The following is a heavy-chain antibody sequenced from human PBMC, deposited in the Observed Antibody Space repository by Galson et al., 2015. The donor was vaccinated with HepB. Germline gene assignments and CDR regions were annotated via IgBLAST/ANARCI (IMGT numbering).Heavy chain of an antibody. Sequence: SLRLSCAASGFTFSSYSMNWVRQAPGKGLEWVSYISSSSSTIYYADSVKGRFTISRDNAKNPLYLQMNSLRAEDTAVYYCARVGIHCSSTSCYWMDNGYWGQGTLVTVSS. V-gene: IGHV3-48*01. CDR2: ISSSSSTI. D-gene: IGHD2-2*01. CDR3: ARVGIHCSSTSCYWMDNGY. J-gene: IGHJ4*02. CDR1: GFTFSSYS.